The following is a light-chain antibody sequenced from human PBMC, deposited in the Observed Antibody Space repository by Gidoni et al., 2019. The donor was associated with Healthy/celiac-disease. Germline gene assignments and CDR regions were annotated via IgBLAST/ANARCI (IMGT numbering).Light chain of an antibody. V-gene: IGLV2-14*01. CDR1: SSDVGGYNY. Sequence: QSALTQPASVSGSPGQSITISCTGTSSDVGGYNYVSWYQQPPGKAPKLMSYEVSNRPSGVSNRFSGSKSGNTASLTISGLQAEDEADYYCSSYTSSSTRVFGGGTKLTVL. J-gene: IGLJ3*02. CDR2: EVS. CDR3: SSYTSSSTRV.